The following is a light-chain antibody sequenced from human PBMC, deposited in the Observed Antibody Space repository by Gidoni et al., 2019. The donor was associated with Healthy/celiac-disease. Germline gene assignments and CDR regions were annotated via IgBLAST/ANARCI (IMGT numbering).Light chain of an antibody. CDR3: QSADSSGTYGV. J-gene: IGLJ2*01. V-gene: IGLV3-25*03. CDR2: KDS. CDR1: ALPKKY. Sequence: SYELTQPPSVSVSPGQTARITRSGDALPKKYAYWYQQKPGQAPVLVIYKDSERPSGIPERFSGSSSGTTVTLTISGVQAEDEADYYCQSADSSGTYGVFGGGTKLTVL.